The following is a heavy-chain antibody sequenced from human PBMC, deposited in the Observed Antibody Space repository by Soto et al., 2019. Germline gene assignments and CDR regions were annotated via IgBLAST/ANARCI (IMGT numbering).Heavy chain of an antibody. D-gene: IGHD1-7*01. CDR1: GYTFTSYA. Sequence: ASVKVSCKASGYTFTSYAMHWVRQAPGQRLEWMGWINAGNGNTKYSQKFQGRVTITRDTSASTAYMELSSLRSEDTAVYYCARDTGGGNTEDGVNWFDPWGQGTLVTVSS. CDR3: ARDTGGGNTEDGVNWFDP. J-gene: IGHJ5*02. CDR2: INAGNGNT. V-gene: IGHV1-3*01.